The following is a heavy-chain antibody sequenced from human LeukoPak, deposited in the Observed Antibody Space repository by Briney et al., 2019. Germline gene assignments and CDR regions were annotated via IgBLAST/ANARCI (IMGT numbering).Heavy chain of an antibody. CDR3: ARHPFATPFDH. Sequence: PSETLSLTCAVSGDSINSFYWSWIRQPPGKGLEWIGYVFHTGDTNSNPSLKSRVTVSLDTFTSQVSLRLTSVTAADTAVYYCARHPFATPFDHWGRGILVTVSS. D-gene: IGHD2-15*01. J-gene: IGHJ4*02. CDR2: VFHTGDT. V-gene: IGHV4-59*08. CDR1: GDSINSFY.